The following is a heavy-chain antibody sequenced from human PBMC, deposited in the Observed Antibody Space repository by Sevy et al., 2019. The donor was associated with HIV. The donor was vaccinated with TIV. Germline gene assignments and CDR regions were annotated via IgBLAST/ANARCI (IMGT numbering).Heavy chain of an antibody. J-gene: IGHJ3*02. V-gene: IGHV3-48*03. D-gene: IGHD4-17*01. CDR2: ISSSGSTI. CDR3: ARDRTTVTTPDAFDI. Sequence: GGSLRLSCAASGFTFSSYEMNWVRQAPGKGLEWVSYISSSGSTIDYANSVKGRFTISRDNAKNSLYLQMNSLRAEDTAVYYCARDRTTVTTPDAFDIWGQGTMVTVSS. CDR1: GFTFSSYE.